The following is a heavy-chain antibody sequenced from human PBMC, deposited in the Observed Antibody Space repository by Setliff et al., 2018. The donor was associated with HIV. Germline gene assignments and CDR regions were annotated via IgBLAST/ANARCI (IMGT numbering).Heavy chain of an antibody. Sequence: GGSLRLSCADSGLTFRFYSMFWVRQAPGKGLQWVAGISGSGGSTYYADSVKGRFTISRDSSKSMLYLQMNSLRVEDTAIYYCAKPLTQWGVSPYHYAFGVWGQGTTVTVSS. V-gene: IGHV3-23*01. D-gene: IGHD1-26*01. CDR1: GLTFRFYS. CDR2: ISGSGGST. J-gene: IGHJ6*02. CDR3: AKPLTQWGVSPYHYAFGV.